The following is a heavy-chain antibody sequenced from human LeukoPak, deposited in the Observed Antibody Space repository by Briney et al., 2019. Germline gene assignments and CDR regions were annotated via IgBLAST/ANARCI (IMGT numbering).Heavy chain of an antibody. Sequence: ASVKVSCKVSGYTLTELSMHWVRQAPGKGLEWMGGFDPEDGETIYTQKFQGRVTMTEDTSTDTAYMELSSLRSEDTAVYYCATDIRYQLLSGTDYWGQGTLVTVSS. CDR1: GYTLTELS. J-gene: IGHJ4*02. CDR2: FDPEDGET. D-gene: IGHD2-2*01. CDR3: ATDIRYQLLSGTDY. V-gene: IGHV1-24*01.